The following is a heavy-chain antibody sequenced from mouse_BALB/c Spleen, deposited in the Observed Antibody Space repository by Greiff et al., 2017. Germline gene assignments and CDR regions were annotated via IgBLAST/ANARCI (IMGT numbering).Heavy chain of an antibody. CDR3: ARNPYPGRAWFAY. CDR2: IWSGGST. D-gene: IGHD4-1*01. CDR1: GFSLTSYG. Sequence: QVQLKQSGPGLVQPSQSLSITCTVSGFSLTSYGVHWVRQSPGKGLEWLGVIWSGGSTDYNAAFISRLSISKDNSKSQVFFKMNSLQANDTAIYYCARNPYPGRAWFAYWGQGTLVTVSA. V-gene: IGHV2-2*02. J-gene: IGHJ3*01.